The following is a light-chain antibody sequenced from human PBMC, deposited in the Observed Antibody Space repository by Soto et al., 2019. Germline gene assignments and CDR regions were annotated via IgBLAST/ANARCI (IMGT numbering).Light chain of an antibody. Sequence: EIVLTQSPATLSLSTGERAALSCRASQSVSSSYLAWYQQKPGQAPRLLIYGASSRATGIPDRFSGSGSGTDFTLTISRLEPEDFAVYYCQQYGSSRTFGQGTKVDIK. CDR3: QQYGSSRT. CDR1: QSVSSSY. CDR2: GAS. J-gene: IGKJ1*01. V-gene: IGKV3-20*01.